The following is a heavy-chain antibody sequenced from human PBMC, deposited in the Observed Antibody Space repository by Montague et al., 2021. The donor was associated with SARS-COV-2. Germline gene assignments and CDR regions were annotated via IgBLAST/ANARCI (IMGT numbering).Heavy chain of an antibody. Sequence: CAISGDSVCMNSVTRRWVRQSPSRDLEWLRGTYYRLKWYNDYAVSVKSRITINPDTSKNQISLQLNSVTPEDTAVYYCARTSASRDYWGQGTLVTASS. D-gene: IGHD1-26*01. CDR1: GDSVCMNSVT. V-gene: IGHV6-1*01. J-gene: IGHJ4*02. CDR2: TYYRLKWYN. CDR3: ARTSASRDY.